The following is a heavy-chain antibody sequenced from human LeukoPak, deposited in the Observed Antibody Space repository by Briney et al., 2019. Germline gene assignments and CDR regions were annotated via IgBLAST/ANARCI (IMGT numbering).Heavy chain of an antibody. D-gene: IGHD3-3*01. CDR1: GYTFTSYD. CDR3: ARGYYDFWSGVPSGKWFDP. Sequence: GASVKVSCKASGYTFTSYDIIWVRQATGQRLEWLGWMNPNSGNTGYAQKFQGRVTMTRNTSISTAYMELSSLRSEDTAVYDCARGYYDFWSGVPSGKWFDPWGQGTLVTVSS. J-gene: IGHJ5*02. V-gene: IGHV1-8*01. CDR2: MNPNSGNT.